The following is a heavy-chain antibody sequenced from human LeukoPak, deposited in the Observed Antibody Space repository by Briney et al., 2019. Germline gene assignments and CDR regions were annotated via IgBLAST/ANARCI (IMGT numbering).Heavy chain of an antibody. V-gene: IGHV4-34*01. Sequence: SETLSLTCAVYGGSFSGYYWSWIRQPPGKGLEWIGEINHSGSTNYNPSLKSRVTISVDTSKNQFSLTLSSVTAADTAVYYCASPSGYGMDVWGQGTTVTVSS. CDR2: INHSGST. J-gene: IGHJ6*02. CDR1: GGSFSGYY. CDR3: ASPSGYGMDV. D-gene: IGHD6-6*01.